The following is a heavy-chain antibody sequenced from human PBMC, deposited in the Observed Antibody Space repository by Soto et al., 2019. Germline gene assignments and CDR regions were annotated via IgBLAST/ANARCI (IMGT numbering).Heavy chain of an antibody. J-gene: IGHJ4*02. CDR1: GFIFDDFA. CDR2: ISWNSDSI. D-gene: IGHD3-3*01. Sequence: EAQLVESGGGLVQPGRSLRLSCAGSGFIFDDFAIHWVRQAPGKGLEWVSGISWNSDSIGYADSVKGRFTISRDNAKNALYLQMNSLRVEATALYYCTKVGGLYGFWSARLRFDLWGQGTLVTVSS. CDR3: TKVGGLYGFWSARLRFDL. V-gene: IGHV3-9*01.